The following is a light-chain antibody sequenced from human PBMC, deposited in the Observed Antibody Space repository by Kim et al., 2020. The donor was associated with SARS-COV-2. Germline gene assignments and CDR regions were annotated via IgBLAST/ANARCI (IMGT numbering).Light chain of an antibody. V-gene: IGKV1-5*03. J-gene: IGKJ1*01. CDR1: QSISDW. CDR3: QHYNSYST. Sequence: DIQMTQSPSTLSASVGDRVTITCRASQSISDWLAWYQQKPGKAPKLLIYKASSLESEVPSRFSGGGFGTEFTLTISSLQPDDFATYYCQHYNSYSTFGQGTKVDIK. CDR2: KAS.